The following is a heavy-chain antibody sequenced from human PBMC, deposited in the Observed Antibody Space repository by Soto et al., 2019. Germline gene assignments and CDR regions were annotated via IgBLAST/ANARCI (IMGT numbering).Heavy chain of an antibody. V-gene: IGHV3-33*05. Sequence: QVQLVESGGGVVQPGTSLRLSCVGSGFTFRSYVIHWVRQAPGKGLEWVALTSYDGSNNFYGDSVKGRFTISRHNSRNTVELQMDRLTFEEPALYYCARWGTTGGLDVWGQGTLVSVSS. CDR2: TSYDGSNN. J-gene: IGHJ4*02. D-gene: IGHD3-16*01. CDR3: ARWGTTGGLDV. CDR1: GFTFRSYV.